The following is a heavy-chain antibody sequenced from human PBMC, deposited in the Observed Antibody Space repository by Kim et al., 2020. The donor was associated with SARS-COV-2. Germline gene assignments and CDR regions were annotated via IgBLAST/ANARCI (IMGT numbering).Heavy chain of an antibody. V-gene: IGHV3-74*01. J-gene: IGHJ6*02. Sequence: GGSLRLSCAASGFTFSSYWMHWVRQAPGKGLVWVSRINSDGSSTIYADSVKGRFTISRDNAKNTLYLQMNSLRAEDTAVYYCARERVVFILYGMDVWGQGTTVTVSS. CDR1: GFTFSSYW. CDR2: INSDGSST. D-gene: IGHD3-22*01. CDR3: ARERVVFILYGMDV.